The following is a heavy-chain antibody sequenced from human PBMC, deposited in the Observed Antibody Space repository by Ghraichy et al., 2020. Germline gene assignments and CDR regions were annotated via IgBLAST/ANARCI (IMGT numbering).Heavy chain of an antibody. Sequence: GGSLRLSCAASGFTFSTYWMSWVRQAPGKGLEWVANMNQDGSEKYYVGSVMGRFTISRDNAKKSLYLQLDSLRAEDTAVYYCARRNGYNPTYYFDYWGQGTLVTVSS. CDR2: MNQDGSEK. CDR3: ARRNGYNPTYYFDY. D-gene: IGHD5-24*01. CDR1: GFTFSTYW. J-gene: IGHJ4*02. V-gene: IGHV3-7*01.